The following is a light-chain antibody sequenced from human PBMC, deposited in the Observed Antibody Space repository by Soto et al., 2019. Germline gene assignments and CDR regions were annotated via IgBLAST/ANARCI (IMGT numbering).Light chain of an antibody. CDR2: GAS. V-gene: IGKV3-20*01. J-gene: IGKJ1*01. Sequence: ETVLTQSPGTLSLSPGERATLSCRASQSVSTSYLAWYQQKPGQAPRLLIYGASSRATGIPDRFSGTGAGTDFTLTISRLEPEDIGVYYCQQYGNSPRTFGKGTKVDIK. CDR3: QQYGNSPRT. CDR1: QSVSTSY.